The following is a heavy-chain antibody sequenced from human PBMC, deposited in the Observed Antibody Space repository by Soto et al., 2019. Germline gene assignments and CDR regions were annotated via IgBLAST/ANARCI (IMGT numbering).Heavy chain of an antibody. Sequence: QVQLVQSGAEVKKPGASVKVSCKASGYTFSSYGISWVRQAPGQGLEWKGWISNFNGETRYAQKFQARVTVTTDTSTTTGYMELRSLRSDDTAVYYCARDVGYCSSSTCLIDYWGQGTLVTVSS. CDR2: ISNFNGET. J-gene: IGHJ4*02. D-gene: IGHD2-2*01. V-gene: IGHV1-18*04. CDR1: GYTFSSYG. CDR3: ARDVGYCSSSTCLIDY.